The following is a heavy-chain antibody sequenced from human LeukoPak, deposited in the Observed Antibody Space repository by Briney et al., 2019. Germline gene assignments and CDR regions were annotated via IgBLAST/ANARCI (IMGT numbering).Heavy chain of an antibody. Sequence: GASVKVSCKASGYTFTSYGISWVRQAPGQGLEWMGWISAYNGNTNYAQKLQGRVTMTTDTSTSTAYVELRSLRSDDTAVYYCAAGRESHYYDSSGYSGYWGQGTLVTVSS. D-gene: IGHD3-22*01. CDR3: AAGRESHYYDSSGYSGY. CDR1: GYTFTSYG. CDR2: ISAYNGNT. V-gene: IGHV1-18*01. J-gene: IGHJ4*02.